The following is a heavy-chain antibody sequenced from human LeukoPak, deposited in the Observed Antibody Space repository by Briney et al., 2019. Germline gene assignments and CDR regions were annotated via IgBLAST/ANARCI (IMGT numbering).Heavy chain of an antibody. D-gene: IGHD3-10*01. CDR3: ARHHGGRFGGAHYFDY. J-gene: IGHJ4*02. CDR1: GGSISSSSYY. CDR2: IYYSGST. V-gene: IGHV4-39*01. Sequence: PSETLSLTCTVSGGSISSSSYYWGWIRQPPGKGLEWIGSIYYSGSTYYNPSLKSRVTISVDTSKNQFSLKLSSVTAADTAVYYCARHHGGRFGGAHYFDYWGQGTLVTVSS.